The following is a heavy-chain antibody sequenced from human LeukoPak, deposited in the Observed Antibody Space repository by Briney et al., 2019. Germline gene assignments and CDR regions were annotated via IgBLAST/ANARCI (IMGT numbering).Heavy chain of an antibody. V-gene: IGHV1-69*05. CDR1: GGTFTSYG. J-gene: IGHJ2*01. D-gene: IGHD6-6*01. CDR2: IILIFGTA. CDR3: ARGVEWYRSSSPYWYFDL. Sequence: SVKVSCKASGGTFTSYGISWVRQAPGQGLEWMGGIILIFGTANYAQKFQGRVTITTDYSTSTAYMELSSLRSEDTAVYYCARGVEWYRSSSPYWYFDLWGRGTLVTVSS.